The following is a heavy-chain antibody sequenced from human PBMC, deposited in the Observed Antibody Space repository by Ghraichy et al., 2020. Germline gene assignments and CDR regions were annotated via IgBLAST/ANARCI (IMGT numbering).Heavy chain of an antibody. CDR2: IMPIFGTP. D-gene: IGHD3-22*01. V-gene: IGHV1-69*05. Sequence: SVKVSCKASGGTFSRYIISWVRQAPGQGLEWMGGIMPIFGTPNYAQKFQGRVTITTDASSSTAYMELSSLRSEDTAVYYCARLYDSSGYHSEYWGQGTLVTVSS. J-gene: IGHJ4*02. CDR3: ARLYDSSGYHSEY. CDR1: GGTFSRYI.